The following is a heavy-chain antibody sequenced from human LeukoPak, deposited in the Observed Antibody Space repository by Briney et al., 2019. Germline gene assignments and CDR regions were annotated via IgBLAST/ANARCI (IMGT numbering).Heavy chain of an antibody. J-gene: IGHJ4*02. Sequence: GGSLRLSCAASGFTVSFNYMTWVRQAPGKGLDWVSVIYSDGSTYYADSVKSRFTISRDNSKNTLYLQMNSLRIEDTAVYYCASAYCGGDCYSLNGGYWGQGTLVTVSS. V-gene: IGHV3-66*01. CDR2: IYSDGST. D-gene: IGHD2-21*01. CDR3: ASAYCGGDCYSLNGGY. CDR1: GFTVSFNY.